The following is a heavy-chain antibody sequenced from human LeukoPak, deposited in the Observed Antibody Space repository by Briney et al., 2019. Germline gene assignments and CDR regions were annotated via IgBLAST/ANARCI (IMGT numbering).Heavy chain of an antibody. D-gene: IGHD6-13*01. J-gene: IGHJ3*02. CDR1: GYTFTSYG. CDR3: ARIGVSVSAAGRYTDAFDI. V-gene: IGHV1-18*01. CDR2: ISAYNGNT. Sequence: ASVKVSCKASGYTFTSYGISWVRQAPGQGLEWMGWISAYNGNTNYAQKLQDRITMTTDTSTTTGYMELRSLRSDDTAVYYCARIGVSVSAAGRYTDAFDIWGQGTMVTVSS.